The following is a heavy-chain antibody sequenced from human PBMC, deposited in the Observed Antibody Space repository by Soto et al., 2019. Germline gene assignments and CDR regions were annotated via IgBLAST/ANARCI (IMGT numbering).Heavy chain of an antibody. CDR1: GGSINNGGFY. CDR2: IYYSGTT. D-gene: IGHD6-25*01. V-gene: IGHV4-31*03. CDR3: ARDGGYRYQTYFDL. J-gene: IGHJ5*02. Sequence: QVQLQESGPGLMNPSQTLSLTCTVPGGSINNGGFYWTWLRQHPVKGLEWFENIYYSGTTYYNPSLEGRIFMPLDTSNSQLSLKATSVTAADSAVYYCARDGGYRYQTYFDLWGQGILVNVSS.